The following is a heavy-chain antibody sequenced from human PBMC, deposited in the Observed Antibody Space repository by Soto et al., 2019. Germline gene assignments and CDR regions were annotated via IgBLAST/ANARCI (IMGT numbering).Heavy chain of an antibody. CDR1: GGTISSLGDS. CDR2: IYHSGST. V-gene: IGHV4-30-2*01. D-gene: IGHD6-19*01. CDR3: ARVRSGWGIDY. J-gene: IGHJ4*02. Sequence: SETRTFACAVSGGTISSLGDSWRWIRQPPGKGLEYIGYIYHSGSTYYNPSLKSRVTISVDRSKNQFSLKLSSVTAADTAVYYCARVRSGWGIDYWGQGTLVTVS.